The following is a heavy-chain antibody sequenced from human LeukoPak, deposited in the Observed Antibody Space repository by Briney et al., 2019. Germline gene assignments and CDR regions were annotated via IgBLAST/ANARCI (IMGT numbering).Heavy chain of an antibody. V-gene: IGHV4-59*11. CDR1: AGSISSHY. D-gene: IGHD3-10*01. Sequence: PSETLSLTCTVSAGSISSHYWSWIRQPPGKGREWIGYSYYSRSTNYNPSLKSRATISVDTSKNQAYLKLSSVTAADTAVYYYARGEGSGMGHWGQGTLVTVSS. J-gene: IGHJ4*02. CDR3: ARGEGSGMGH. CDR2: SYYSRST.